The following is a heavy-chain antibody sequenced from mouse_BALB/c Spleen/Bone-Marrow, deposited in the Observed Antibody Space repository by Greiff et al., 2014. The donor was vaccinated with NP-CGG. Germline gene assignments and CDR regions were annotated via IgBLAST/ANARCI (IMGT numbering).Heavy chain of an antibody. CDR1: GFNIKDTY. CDR2: IDPANGHT. J-gene: IGHJ4*01. V-gene: IGHV14-3*02. CDR3: AVYGYAMDY. D-gene: IGHD1-1*01. Sequence: VQLQQSGAELVKPGASVKLSCTASGFNIKDTYMYWVKQGPEQGLEWIGRIDPANGHTIYDPKFQGKATITADTSSNTAYLQLSSLTSEDTAVYYCAVYGYAMDYWGQGTSVTVSS.